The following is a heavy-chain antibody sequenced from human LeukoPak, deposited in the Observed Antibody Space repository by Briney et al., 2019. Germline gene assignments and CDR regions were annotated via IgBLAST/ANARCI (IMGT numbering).Heavy chain of an antibody. J-gene: IGHJ6*03. CDR2: ILSDGSNK. Sequence: PGGSLRLSCAASGFTFSSYGMHWVRQAPGKGLEWVTFILSDGSNKYYADSVKGRFTISRDTSKNTLYLQMNSLRAEDTAVYYCAKSVEWLLYSGRKNYYYYMDVWGKGTTVTVSS. D-gene: IGHD3-3*01. CDR1: GFTFSSYG. CDR3: AKSVEWLLYSGRKNYYYYMDV. V-gene: IGHV3-30*02.